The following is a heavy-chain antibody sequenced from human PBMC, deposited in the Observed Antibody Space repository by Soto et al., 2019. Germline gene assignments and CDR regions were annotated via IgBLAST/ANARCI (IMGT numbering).Heavy chain of an antibody. V-gene: IGHV3-48*03. CDR1: GFTFSNYE. J-gene: IGHJ4*02. D-gene: IGHD2-8*01. CDR3: ARDNVPMAAIDY. Sequence: GGSLRLSCVASGFTFSNYEINWVRQAPGKGLEWVSYISSGGGMTSYADSVKGRFTISRDNARNSLYLQMDSLGVEDTAVYYCARDNVPMAAIDYWGQGILVTVSS. CDR2: ISSGGGMT.